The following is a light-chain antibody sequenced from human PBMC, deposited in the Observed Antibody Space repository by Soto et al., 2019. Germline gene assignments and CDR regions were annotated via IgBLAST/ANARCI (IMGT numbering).Light chain of an antibody. Sequence: AVQMTQSPSSLSASVGDRVTMTCRASQGIRKDLAWYQQKPGKAPKLLIYAASSLQSGVPSRFSGSGSGTDFTLTISSLQPEDFATYYCLQDYNYPRTFGQGTKVDVK. CDR1: QGIRKD. CDR3: LQDYNYPRT. J-gene: IGKJ1*01. V-gene: IGKV1-6*02. CDR2: AAS.